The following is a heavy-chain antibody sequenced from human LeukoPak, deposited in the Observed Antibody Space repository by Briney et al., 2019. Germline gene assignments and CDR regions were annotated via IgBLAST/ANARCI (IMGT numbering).Heavy chain of an antibody. Sequence: PSETLSLTCAVYGGSFSGYYWSWIRQPPGKGLEWIGEVHHSGRTNYNPSLKSRITVSIDTSKNQFPLKLSSVTAADTAVYYCARGPADREYWYFDLWGRGTLVTVSS. CDR2: VHHSGRT. J-gene: IGHJ2*01. CDR3: ARGPADREYWYFDL. CDR1: GGSFSGYY. V-gene: IGHV4-34*01.